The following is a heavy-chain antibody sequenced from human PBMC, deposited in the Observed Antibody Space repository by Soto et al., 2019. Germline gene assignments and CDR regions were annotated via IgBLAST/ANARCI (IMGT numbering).Heavy chain of an antibody. CDR3: ARGDSNYYYYGMDV. J-gene: IGHJ6*02. V-gene: IGHV1-69*13. CDR2: IIPIFGTA. Sequence: SVEVSCKAPGGSISSYAISWVRQAPGQGLEWMGGIIPIFGTANYAQKFQGRVTITADESTSTAYMELSSLRSEDTAVYYCARGDSNYYYYGMDVWGQGTTVTVSS. CDR1: GGSISSYA.